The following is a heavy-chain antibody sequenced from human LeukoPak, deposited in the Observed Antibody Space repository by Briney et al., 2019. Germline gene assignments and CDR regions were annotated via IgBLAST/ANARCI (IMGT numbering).Heavy chain of an antibody. D-gene: IGHD3-3*01. CDR2: ISESGDSA. J-gene: IGHJ5*02. V-gene: IGHV3-23*01. CDR3: AKVSVFGVS. Sequence: GGSLRLSCAASGFTFSSYGMHWVRQVPGKGLEWVSAISESGDSAYYTDSVKGRFTISRDNSKNTLHLQMNSLRVEDTAVYYCAKVSVFGVSWGQGTLVTVSS. CDR1: GFTFSSYG.